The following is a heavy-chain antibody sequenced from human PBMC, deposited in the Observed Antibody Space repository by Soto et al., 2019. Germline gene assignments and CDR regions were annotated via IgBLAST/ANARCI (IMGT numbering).Heavy chain of an antibody. Sequence: GASVKVSCKASGGTFSSYAISWVRQAPGQGLEWMGGIIPIFGTANYAQKFQGRVTITADESTSTAYMELSSLRSEDTAVYYCARGRVDTAMVTGTPFSYYYGMDVWGQGTTVTVSS. CDR3: ARGRVDTAMVTGTPFSYYYGMDV. J-gene: IGHJ6*02. D-gene: IGHD5-18*01. CDR2: IIPIFGTA. CDR1: GGTFSSYA. V-gene: IGHV1-69*13.